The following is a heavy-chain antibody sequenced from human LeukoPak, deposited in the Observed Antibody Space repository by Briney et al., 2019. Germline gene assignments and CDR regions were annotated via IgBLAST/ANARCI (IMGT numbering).Heavy chain of an antibody. Sequence: PGGFLRLSSAASGFTFSRYSMNWVRQAPGKGLEWVSFISSSYSPIYYADSVKGRFTISRDNAKNSLYLQMNSLRAEDTAVYYCARDFYGDYLFEYWGQGTLVSVSS. CDR3: ARDFYGDYLFEY. J-gene: IGHJ4*02. V-gene: IGHV3-48*01. CDR2: ISSSYSPI. CDR1: GFTFSRYS. D-gene: IGHD4-17*01.